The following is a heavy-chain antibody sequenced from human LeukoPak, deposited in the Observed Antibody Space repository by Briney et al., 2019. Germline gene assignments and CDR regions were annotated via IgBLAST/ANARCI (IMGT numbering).Heavy chain of an antibody. Sequence: GGSLRLSCTASGFTFGDYAMSWVRQAPGKALEWVGFIRSKAYGGTTEYAASVKGRFTISRDDSKSIAYLQMNSLKTEDTAVYYCTRGGHYDYVLFDPWGQGTLVTVSS. CDR3: TRGGHYDYVLFDP. D-gene: IGHD3-16*01. J-gene: IGHJ5*02. CDR2: IRSKAYGGTT. V-gene: IGHV3-49*04. CDR1: GFTFGDYA.